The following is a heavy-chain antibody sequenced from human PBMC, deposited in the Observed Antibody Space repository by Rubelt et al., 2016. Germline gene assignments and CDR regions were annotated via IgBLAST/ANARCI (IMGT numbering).Heavy chain of an antibody. CDR2: ISAYNDNT. J-gene: IGHJ6*02. CDR3: ARSIQRFEYYGLDV. V-gene: IGHV1-18*01. CDR1: GYTFTTYG. D-gene: IGHD3-3*01. Sequence: QVQLVQSGAEVKEPGASVRVSCKASGYTFTTYGIGWVRQAHGQGLEWMGWISAYNDNTKYAQKFQARFPITTDTATNTVYMERRSLTSDETAVYYCARSIQRFEYYGLDVWGQGTTVTVSS.